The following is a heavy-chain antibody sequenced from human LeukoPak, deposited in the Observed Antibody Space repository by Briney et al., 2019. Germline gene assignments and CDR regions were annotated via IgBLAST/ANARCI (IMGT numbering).Heavy chain of an antibody. D-gene: IGHD1-1*01. J-gene: IGHJ4*02. CDR2: IYYSGST. CDR1: GGSINSYY. Sequence: PSETLSLTCTVSGGSINSYYWSWIRQPPGKGLEWIAYIYYSGSTSYNPSLKSRVTISVDTSKNQFSLKLNSVTAADTAVYYCARVNINNWHSCDYWGQGTLVTVSS. V-gene: IGHV4-59*12. CDR3: ARVNINNWHSCDY.